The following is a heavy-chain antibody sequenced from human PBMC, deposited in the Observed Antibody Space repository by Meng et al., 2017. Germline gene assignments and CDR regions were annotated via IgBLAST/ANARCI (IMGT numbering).Heavy chain of an antibody. CDR3: ARDSYSSGWTFDY. CDR2: ISYDGSNK. CDR1: GFTFSSYA. J-gene: IGHJ4*02. D-gene: IGHD6-19*01. Sequence: GGSLRLSCAASGFTFSSYAMHWVRQAPGKGLEWVAVISYDGSNKYYADSVKGRFTISRDNSKNTLYLQMNSLRAEDTAVYYCARDSYSSGWTFDYWGQGTLVTV. V-gene: IGHV3-30*04.